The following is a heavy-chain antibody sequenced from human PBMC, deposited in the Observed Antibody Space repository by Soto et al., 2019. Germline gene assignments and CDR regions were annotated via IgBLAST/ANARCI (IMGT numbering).Heavy chain of an antibody. V-gene: IGHV3-7*01. D-gene: IGHD6-13*01. Sequence: PGGSLRLSCAASGFTFSSYWMSWVRQAPGKGLEWVANIKQDGSEKYYVDSVKGRFTISRDNAKNSLYLQMNSLRAEDTAVYYCARVRASSSWPKPKRYYYYYYYMDVWGKGTTVTVSS. CDR1: GFTFSSYW. CDR3: ARVRASSSWPKPKRYYYYYYYMDV. CDR2: IKQDGSEK. J-gene: IGHJ6*03.